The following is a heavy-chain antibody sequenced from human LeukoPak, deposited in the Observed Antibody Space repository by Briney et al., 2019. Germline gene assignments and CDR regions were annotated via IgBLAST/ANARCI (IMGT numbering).Heavy chain of an antibody. Sequence: GGSPRPPPSLSGPPVSTSVVLSASQAPGKGLEYVSAISSKGGSTYYANSVKCRFTISRDKSKNTLYLQMGSLRADDMALYYCARAEFSAFYIWGQGTLVTVSS. V-gene: IGHV3-64*01. CDR3: ARAEFSAFYI. CDR1: GPPVSTSV. D-gene: IGHD3-10*01. CDR2: ISSKGGST. J-gene: IGHJ3*02.